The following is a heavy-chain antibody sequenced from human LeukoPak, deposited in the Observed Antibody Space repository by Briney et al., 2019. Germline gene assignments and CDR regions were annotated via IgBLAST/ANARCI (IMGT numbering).Heavy chain of an antibody. CDR3: ARGPNGFNYDYFDY. Sequence: ASVKVSCKASGYTFTGYYMHWVRQAPGQGLEWMGWINPNSGGTNYAQKFQGRVTMTRNTSIDTAYMELSSLRSEDTAVYYCARGPNGFNYDYFDYWGRGTLVTVSS. J-gene: IGHJ4*02. CDR2: INPNSGGT. CDR1: GYTFTGYY. D-gene: IGHD1-7*01. V-gene: IGHV1-2*02.